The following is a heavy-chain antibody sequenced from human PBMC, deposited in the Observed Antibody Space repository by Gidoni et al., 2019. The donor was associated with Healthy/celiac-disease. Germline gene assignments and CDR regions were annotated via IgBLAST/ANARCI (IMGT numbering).Heavy chain of an antibody. CDR1: GFTFGDYA. CDR3: TRKDAWPELLPIDY. J-gene: IGHJ4*02. Sequence: EVQLVESGGGLVKPGRPLRLSCTASGFTFGDYAMSWFRQAPGKGLDGVGFIRSKAYGGTTEYAASVKGRFTISRDDSKSIAYLQMNSLKTEDTAVYYCTRKDAWPELLPIDYWGQGTLVTVSS. CDR2: IRSKAYGGTT. V-gene: IGHV3-49*05. D-gene: IGHD1-7*01.